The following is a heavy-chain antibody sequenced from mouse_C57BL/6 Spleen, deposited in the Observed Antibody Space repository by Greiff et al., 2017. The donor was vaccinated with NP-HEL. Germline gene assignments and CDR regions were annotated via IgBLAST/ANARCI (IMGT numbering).Heavy chain of an antibody. CDR1: GYTFTSYW. D-gene: IGHD1-1*01. CDR3: AREGRITTVDDWYFDV. Sequence: QVQLQQPGAELVKPGASVKLSCKASGYTFTSYWMHWVKQRPGQGLEWIGMIHPNSGSTNYNEKFKSKATLTVDKSSSTAYMQLSSLTSEDSAVYYCAREGRITTVDDWYFDVWGTGTTVTVSS. CDR2: IHPNSGST. V-gene: IGHV1-64*01. J-gene: IGHJ1*03.